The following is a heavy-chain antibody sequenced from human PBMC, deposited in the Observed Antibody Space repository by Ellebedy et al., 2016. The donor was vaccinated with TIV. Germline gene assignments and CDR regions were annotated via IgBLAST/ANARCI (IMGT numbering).Heavy chain of an antibody. CDR1: GFTFSIYT. Sequence: GESLKISXAASGFTFSIYTMTWVRQAPGKGLEWAGRIKSKTDGGTTDYAAPVKGRFTISRDDSKNTLYLQMNSLKTEDTAVYYCTTYIDIWGRGTLVTVSS. CDR2: IKSKTDGGTT. J-gene: IGHJ2*01. CDR3: TTYIDI. V-gene: IGHV3-15*01.